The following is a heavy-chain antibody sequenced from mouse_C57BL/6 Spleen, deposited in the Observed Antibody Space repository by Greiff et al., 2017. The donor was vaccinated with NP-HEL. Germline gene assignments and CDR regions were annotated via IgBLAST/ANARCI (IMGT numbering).Heavy chain of an antibody. V-gene: IGHV1-80*01. CDR1: GYAFSSYW. J-gene: IGHJ4*01. Sequence: VQLQQSGAELVKPGASVKISCKASGYAFSSYWMNWVKQRPGKGLEWIGQIYPGDGDTNYNGKFKGKATLTADKSSSTAYMQLSSLTSEDSAVYFCARGGVVRYAMDYWGQGTSVTVSS. CDR2: IYPGDGDT. D-gene: IGHD1-1*02. CDR3: ARGGVVRYAMDY.